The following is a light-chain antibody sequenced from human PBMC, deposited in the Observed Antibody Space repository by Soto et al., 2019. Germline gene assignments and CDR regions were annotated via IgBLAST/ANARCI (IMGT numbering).Light chain of an antibody. CDR1: QGISNY. V-gene: IGKV1-27*01. Sequence: DIQMTQSLSSLSASVGDRVTITCRASQGISNYLAWYQQKPGKVPKLLIYAASNLQSGVPSRFSGSGSGAAFTLTISSLPTEDVATYYCQKYNSAPWTFGQGTKVEIK. J-gene: IGKJ1*01. CDR3: QKYNSAPWT. CDR2: AAS.